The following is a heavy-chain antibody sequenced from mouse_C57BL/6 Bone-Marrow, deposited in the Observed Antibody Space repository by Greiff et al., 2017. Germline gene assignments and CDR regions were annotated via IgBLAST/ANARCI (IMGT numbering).Heavy chain of an antibody. D-gene: IGHD3-2*02. CDR3: ALSGMAWFAY. CDR1: GYSITSGYY. Sequence: EVKLMESGPGLVKPSQSLSLTCSVTGYSITSGYYWNWIRQFPGNKLEWMGYISYDGSNNYNPSLKNRISITRDTSKNQFFLKLTSVTTEDTATYDCALSGMAWFAYWGQGTLVTVSA. J-gene: IGHJ3*01. V-gene: IGHV3-6*01. CDR2: ISYDGSN.